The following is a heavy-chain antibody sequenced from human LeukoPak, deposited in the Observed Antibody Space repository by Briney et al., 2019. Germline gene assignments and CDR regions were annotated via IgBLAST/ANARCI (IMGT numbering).Heavy chain of an antibody. Sequence: PGGSLRLSCAASGFTFSDYYMSWIRQAPGKGLEWVSYISSSGSTIYYADSVKGRFTISRDNAKNSLYLQMNSLRAEDTAVYYCARDLARYYDFWSGSAGWFDPWGQGTLVTVSS. CDR2: ISSSGSTI. CDR1: GFTFSDYY. J-gene: IGHJ5*02. D-gene: IGHD3-3*01. CDR3: ARDLARYYDFWSGSAGWFDP. V-gene: IGHV3-11*04.